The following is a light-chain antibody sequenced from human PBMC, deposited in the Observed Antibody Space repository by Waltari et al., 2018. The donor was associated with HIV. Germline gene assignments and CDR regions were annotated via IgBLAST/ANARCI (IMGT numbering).Light chain of an antibody. V-gene: IGKV4-1*01. CDR1: QRVLHSSNNKNY. J-gene: IGKJ1*01. Sequence: DIVMTQSPDSLAVSLGERATINCKSSQRVLHSSNNKNYLAWYQQKSGQPPRLLIYWASTRESGVPDRFSGRGSGTDFTLTSSSLQAEDVAVYDCQQYYSTPSAFGQGTKVQIK. CDR2: WAS. CDR3: QQYYSTPSA.